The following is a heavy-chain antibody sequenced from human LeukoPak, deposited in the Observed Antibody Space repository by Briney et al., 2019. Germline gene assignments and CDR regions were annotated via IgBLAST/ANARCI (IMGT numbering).Heavy chain of an antibody. Sequence: SVKVSCKASGFTLTSSAMQWVRQARGQRLEWIGWIVVGSGNTNYAQKFQERVTITRDMSTSTAYMELSSLRSEDTAVYYCAAVGVGATRVGDYWGQGTLVTVSS. D-gene: IGHD1-26*01. V-gene: IGHV1-58*02. CDR3: AAVGVGATRVGDY. CDR1: GFTLTSSA. J-gene: IGHJ4*02. CDR2: IVVGSGNT.